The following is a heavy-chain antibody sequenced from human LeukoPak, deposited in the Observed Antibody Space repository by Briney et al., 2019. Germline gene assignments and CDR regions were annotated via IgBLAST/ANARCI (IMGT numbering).Heavy chain of an antibody. CDR1: VVSIISSNSY. CDR3: ARETGSGLFILP. CDR2: IYYTGNT. D-gene: IGHD3/OR15-3a*01. Sequence: SETLSLTCTVPVVSIISSNSYWGWIRQPPGNGLEWIWSIYYTGNTYYNASLKSRVTISIDTSKNQISLRLTSVTATDTAVYYCARETGSGLFILPGGQGTLVTVSS. V-gene: IGHV4-39*02. J-gene: IGHJ4*02.